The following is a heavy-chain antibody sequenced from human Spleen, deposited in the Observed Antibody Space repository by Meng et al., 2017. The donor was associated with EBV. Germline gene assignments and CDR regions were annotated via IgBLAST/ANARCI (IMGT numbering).Heavy chain of an antibody. D-gene: IGHD6-19*01. V-gene: IGHV3-33*06. CDR3: VKRAESDY. Sequence: VQPVGSGGGGVQPGRSLTLSVAGSGFTFSAGGMHWVRQAPGKGREWVAVIWYDGSKKYADSVKGRFTISRDNSKDTVFLQMDSLRAEDTAVYYCVKRAESDYWGQGTLVTVSS. CDR2: IWYDGSKK. J-gene: IGHJ4*02. CDR1: GFTFSAGG.